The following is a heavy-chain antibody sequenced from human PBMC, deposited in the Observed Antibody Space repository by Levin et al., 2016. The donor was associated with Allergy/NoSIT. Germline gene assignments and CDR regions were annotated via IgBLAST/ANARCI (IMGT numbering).Heavy chain of an antibody. V-gene: IGHV3-30-3*01. J-gene: IGHJ4*02. Sequence: GESLKISCAASGFTFSSYVMHWVRQVPGKGLQWVAVISYDGGSKYYTDSVKGRFTISRDNSKNTLFLQMNSLTTDDTAMYYCARDSPANMSIGYYYHFDHWGQGTLVTVSS. CDR3: ARDSPANMSIGYYYHFDH. CDR1: GFTFSSYV. D-gene: IGHD3-22*01. CDR2: ISYDGGSK.